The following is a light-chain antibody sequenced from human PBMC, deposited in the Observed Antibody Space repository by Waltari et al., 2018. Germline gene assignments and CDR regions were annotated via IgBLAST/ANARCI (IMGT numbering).Light chain of an antibody. J-gene: IGKJ4*01. Sequence: EIVLTQSPGTLSLSPGERATLSCRTSQRIGSAYLAWYQQKPGHPPRLLIYGTSNRATGVPDRVSGSGSGTDFTLTVSRLEPEDFGIYVCQQYVNSPHLTFGGGTKVEIK. V-gene: IGKV3-20*01. CDR1: QRIGSAY. CDR3: QQYVNSPHLT. CDR2: GTS.